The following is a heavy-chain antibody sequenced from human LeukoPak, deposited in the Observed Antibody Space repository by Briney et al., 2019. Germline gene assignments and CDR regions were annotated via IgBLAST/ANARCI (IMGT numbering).Heavy chain of an antibody. Sequence: GASVKVSCKASGYTFTSYGISGVRQAPGQGVEWMGWISAYNGNTNYAQKLQGRVTMTTDTSTSTAYLELRSLRSDDTAVYYCARDPNGGNSELHYCGQGPLVTVSS. D-gene: IGHD4-23*01. CDR2: ISAYNGNT. V-gene: IGHV1-18*01. CDR1: GYTFTSYG. CDR3: ARDPNGGNSELHY. J-gene: IGHJ4*02.